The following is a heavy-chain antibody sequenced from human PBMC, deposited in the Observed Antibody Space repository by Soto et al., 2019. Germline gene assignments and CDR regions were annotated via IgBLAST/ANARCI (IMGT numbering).Heavy chain of an antibody. J-gene: IGHJ4*02. V-gene: IGHV3-33*03. Sequence: PGGALRVTFSTSGFRLNDFCIDWVRQAPGKGLEWVSHLWYDGNRKNYADSVKGRFTVSRDSSKHTVYLHMDSPRVEDTAVYYCAKENTHPYFEPWGQG. D-gene: IGHD2-15*01. CDR2: LWYDGNRK. CDR3: AKENTHPYFEP. CDR1: GFRLNDFC.